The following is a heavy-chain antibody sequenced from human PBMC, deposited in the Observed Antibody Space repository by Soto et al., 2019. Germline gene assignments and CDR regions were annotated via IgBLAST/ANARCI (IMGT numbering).Heavy chain of an antibody. D-gene: IGHD6-13*01. CDR1: GYTFINFD. V-gene: IGHV1-8*02. CDR2: MNPGSGKT. CDR3: ARMASAGTLNWFDP. Sequence: ASVKVSCNASGYTFINFDISWVRQAAGQGLEWLGWMNPGSGKTGYTSKLQGRVATTRDASTGTSHLELSSLTSDDTAVYYCARMASAGTLNWFDPWGQGTLVTVPQ. J-gene: IGHJ5*02.